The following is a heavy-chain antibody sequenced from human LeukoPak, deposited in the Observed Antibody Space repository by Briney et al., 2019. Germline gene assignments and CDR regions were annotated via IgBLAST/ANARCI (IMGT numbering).Heavy chain of an antibody. CDR2: ISGSGGST. CDR1: GFTFSSYA. V-gene: IGHV3-23*01. CDR3: AKDSSYDYVWGSYRYGVYFDY. J-gene: IGHJ4*02. D-gene: IGHD3-16*02. Sequence: PGGSLRLSCAASGFTFSSYAMSWVRQAPGKGLGWVSAISGSGGSTYYADSVKGRFTISRDNSKNTLYLQMNSLRAEDTAVYYCAKDSSYDYVWGSYRYGVYFDYWGQGTLVTVSS.